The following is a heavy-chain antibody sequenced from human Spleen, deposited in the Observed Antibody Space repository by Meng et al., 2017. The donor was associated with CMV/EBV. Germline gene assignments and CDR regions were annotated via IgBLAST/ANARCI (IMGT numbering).Heavy chain of an antibody. CDR1: GGTFSSYT. V-gene: IGHV1-69*05. CDR3: ARETKDDYNYNGMDV. CDR2: IIPIFGTA. Sequence: SVKVSCKASGGTFSSYTISWVRQAPGQGLEWLGGIIPIFGTANYAQKFQGRVTITTDESTSTAYMELSSLRSEDTAVYYCARETKDDYNYNGMDVWGQGTTVTVSS. J-gene: IGHJ6*02.